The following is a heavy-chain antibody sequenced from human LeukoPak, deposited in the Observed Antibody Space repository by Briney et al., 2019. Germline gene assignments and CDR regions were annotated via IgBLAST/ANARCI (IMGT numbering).Heavy chain of an antibody. Sequence: ASVKVSCKASGYTFTSYGISWVRQASGQGLEWMGWISAYNGNTNYAQKFQGRVTMTEDTSTDTAYMELSSLRSEDTAVYYCATGSGIAVSLRSYWFDPWGQGTLVTVSS. D-gene: IGHD6-19*01. V-gene: IGHV1-18*04. CDR3: ATGSGIAVSLRSYWFDP. CDR2: ISAYNGNT. J-gene: IGHJ5*02. CDR1: GYTFTSYG.